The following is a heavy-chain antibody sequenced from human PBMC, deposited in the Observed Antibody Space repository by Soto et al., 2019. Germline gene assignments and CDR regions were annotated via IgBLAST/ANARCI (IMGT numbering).Heavy chain of an antibody. CDR1: GFTFSTYS. V-gene: IGHV3-30-3*01. CDR3: ASSSMRVRACAAFDI. CDR2: ISYDGSNK. J-gene: IGHJ3*02. D-gene: IGHD3-22*01. Sequence: QVQLVESGGGVVQPGRSLRLSCVASGFTFSTYSMHWVRQAPGKGLEWVAVISYDGSNKYYADSVKGRFTISRENSKNTRYLQMNSLRAEDTAEYYCASSSMRVRACAAFDIWGQGTMVPVSS.